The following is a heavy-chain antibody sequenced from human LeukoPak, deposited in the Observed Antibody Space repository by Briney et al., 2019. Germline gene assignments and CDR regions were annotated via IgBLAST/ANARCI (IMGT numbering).Heavy chain of an antibody. J-gene: IGHJ4*02. D-gene: IGHD3-10*01. CDR1: GFTFSSYA. CDR3: ARGRLRSGSYFLGYFDY. Sequence: GGSLRLSCAASGFTFSSYAMHWVRQAPGKGLEYVLAISSNGGSTYYANSVKGRFTISRDNSKNTLYLQMGSLRAEDMAVYYCARGRLRSGSYFLGYFDYWGQGTLVTVSS. V-gene: IGHV3-64*01. CDR2: ISSNGGST.